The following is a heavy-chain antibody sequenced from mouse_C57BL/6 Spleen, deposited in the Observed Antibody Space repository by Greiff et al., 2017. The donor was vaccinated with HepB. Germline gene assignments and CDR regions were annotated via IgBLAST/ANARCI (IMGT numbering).Heavy chain of an antibody. Sequence: VKLQESGPELVKPGASVKLSCKASGYTFTSYDINWVKQRPGQGLEWIGWIYPRDGSTKYNEKFKGKATLTVDTSSSTAYMELHSLTSEDSAVYFCARVYDGPHGGYFDVWGTGTTVTVSS. CDR2: IYPRDGST. CDR3: ARVYDGPHGGYFDV. D-gene: IGHD2-3*01. J-gene: IGHJ1*03. V-gene: IGHV1-85*01. CDR1: GYTFTSYD.